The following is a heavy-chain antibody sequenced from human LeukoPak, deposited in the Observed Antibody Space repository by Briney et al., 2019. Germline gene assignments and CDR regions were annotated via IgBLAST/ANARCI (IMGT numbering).Heavy chain of an antibody. CDR3: TRSTNLEAFDI. CDR1: GGSVSSGTYY. Sequence: PSETLSLTCTVSGGSVSSGTYYWSWIRQPPGKGLEWIGYIYYSGSTNYNPSLKSRVTVSVDTSKNQCSLKLNSVTTADTAVYYCTRSTNLEAFDIWGQGTMVIVSS. D-gene: IGHD2-8*01. J-gene: IGHJ3*02. CDR2: IYYSGST. V-gene: IGHV4-61*01.